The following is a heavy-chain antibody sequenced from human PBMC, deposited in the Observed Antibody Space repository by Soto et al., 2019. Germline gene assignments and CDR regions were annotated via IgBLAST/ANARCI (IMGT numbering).Heavy chain of an antibody. J-gene: IGHJ6*02. CDR2: IYYSGST. V-gene: IGHV4-31*03. D-gene: IGHD3-3*02. CDR3: AGSSAAPLANGMDV. Sequence: SETLSLTCTVSGGSISSGAYYWSWIRQHPGKGLEWIGYIYYSGSTYYNPSLKSRVTISVDTSKNQFSLKLSSVTAADTAVYYCAGSSAAPLANGMDVWGQGTTVTVSS. CDR1: GGSISSGAYY.